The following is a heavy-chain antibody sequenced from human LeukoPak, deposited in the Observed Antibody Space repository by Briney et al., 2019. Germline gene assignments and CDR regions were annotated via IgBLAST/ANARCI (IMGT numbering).Heavy chain of an antibody. J-gene: IGHJ4*02. CDR1: GGSINSSSYY. CDR3: ATDYGRSKFIY. CDR2: IFYSGNT. D-gene: IGHD6-13*01. Sequence: KASETLSLTCTVSGGSINSSSYYWGWIRQPPGKGLEWIGSIFYSGNTYDNPSLKSRVTISVDTSKNQFSLKLSSVTAADTAVYYCATDYGRSKFIYWGQGTLVTVSS. V-gene: IGHV4-39*07.